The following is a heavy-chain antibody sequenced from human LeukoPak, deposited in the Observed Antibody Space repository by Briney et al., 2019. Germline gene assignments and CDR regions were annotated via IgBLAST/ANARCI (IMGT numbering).Heavy chain of an antibody. CDR3: AKVMRFGAILPGLQTP. CDR1: GFTFSSYA. Sequence: PGGSLRLSCAASGFTFSSYAMSWVRQAPGKGLEWVSAISGSGGSTYYADSVKGRFTISRDNSKNTLYLQMNSLRAEDTAVYYCAKVMRFGAILPGLQTPWGQGTLVTVSS. V-gene: IGHV3-23*01. D-gene: IGHD3-10*01. CDR2: ISGSGGST. J-gene: IGHJ5*02.